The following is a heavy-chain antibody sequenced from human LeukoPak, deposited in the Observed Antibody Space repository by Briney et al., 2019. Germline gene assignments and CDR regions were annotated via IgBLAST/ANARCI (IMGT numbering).Heavy chain of an antibody. D-gene: IGHD6-13*01. CDR2: ISYDGSNK. V-gene: IGHV3-30*03. Sequence: GRSLRLSCAASGFTFSSYVMHWVRQAPGKGLEWVALISYDGSNKYYADSVEGRFTISRDTSKNTLFLQMNSLRAEDTAVYYCARGQPGVAAAGNLDYWGQGTLVTVSS. CDR1: GFTFSSYV. J-gene: IGHJ4*02. CDR3: ARGQPGVAAAGNLDY.